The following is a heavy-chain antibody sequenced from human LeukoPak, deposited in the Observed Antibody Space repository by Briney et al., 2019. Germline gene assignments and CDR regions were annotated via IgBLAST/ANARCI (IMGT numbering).Heavy chain of an antibody. CDR2: ISINGNT. CDR3: AKQGGIYSSSAQYGMDV. J-gene: IGHJ6*02. CDR1: GFTFSSYA. D-gene: IGHD6-13*01. Sequence: PGGSLRLSCAASGFTFSSYAMGWVRQAPGKGLEWVSGISINGNTYYADSVKGRFTISRDNSKNTLFLQMNSLRAEDTAVYYCAKQGGIYSSSAQYGMDVWGQGTTVTVSS. V-gene: IGHV3-23*01.